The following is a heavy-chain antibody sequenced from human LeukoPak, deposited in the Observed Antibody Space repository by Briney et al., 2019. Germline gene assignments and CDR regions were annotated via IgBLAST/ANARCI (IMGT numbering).Heavy chain of an antibody. D-gene: IGHD3-10*01. CDR2: IYYSGNT. V-gene: IGHV4-59*01. J-gene: IGHJ3*02. CDR3: ARDRESGALDI. Sequence: PSETLSLTCAVYGGSFSGYYWSWIRQPPGKGLEWIGYIYYSGNTNYNLSLKSRVTISIQTSMNQFSLKLSSMSAADTAVYFCARDRESGALDIWGQGTMVTVYS. CDR1: GGSFSGYY.